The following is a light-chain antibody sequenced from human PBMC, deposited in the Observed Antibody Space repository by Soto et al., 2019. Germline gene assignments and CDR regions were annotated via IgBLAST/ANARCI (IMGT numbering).Light chain of an antibody. J-gene: IGKJ1*01. CDR2: KAS. V-gene: IGKV1-5*03. Sequence: DIQMTQSPCTLSASVGDRVTITCRASQSISSWLAWYQQKPGKAPKLLIYKASSLESGVPSRFSGGGSGTEFTLSISSLQPDDFATYYCQQYDSFPRTFGQGTKVEIK. CDR3: QQYDSFPRT. CDR1: QSISSW.